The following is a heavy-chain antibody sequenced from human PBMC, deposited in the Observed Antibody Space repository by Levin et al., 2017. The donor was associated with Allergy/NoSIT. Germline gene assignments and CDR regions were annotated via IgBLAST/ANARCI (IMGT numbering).Heavy chain of an antibody. V-gene: IGHV3-23*01. D-gene: IGHD1-26*01. Sequence: GGSLRLSCAASGFTFSNFAMSWVRQAPGKGLEWVSSISASGGGRYYADSVQGRLTISRDNSKNTLYLQMNSLRADDTAVYYCAKDGLGRCLDYWGQGALVTVSS. CDR3: AKDGLGRCLDY. CDR2: ISASGGGR. CDR1: GFTFSNFA. J-gene: IGHJ4*02.